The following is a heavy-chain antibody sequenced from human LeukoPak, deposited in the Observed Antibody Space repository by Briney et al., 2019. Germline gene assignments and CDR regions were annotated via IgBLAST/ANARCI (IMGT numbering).Heavy chain of an antibody. CDR1: GFTFSSSA. Sequence: PGGSVRLSCAASGFTFSSSAMSWVRQAPGKGLEWVSTISGSGDRTYYADSVKGRFTISRDNSKNTLFLHMNSLRAEDTAVYSCAKGYYGSGSYGWFDYWGQGTLVTVSS. J-gene: IGHJ4*02. CDR3: AKGYYGSGSYGWFDY. CDR2: ISGSGDRT. V-gene: IGHV3-23*01. D-gene: IGHD3-10*01.